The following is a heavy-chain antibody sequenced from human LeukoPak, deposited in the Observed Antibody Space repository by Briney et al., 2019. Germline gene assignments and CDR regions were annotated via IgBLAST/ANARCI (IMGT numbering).Heavy chain of an antibody. V-gene: IGHV3-23*01. CDR1: GFTFSNSA. D-gene: IGHD4-17*01. CDR3: AKGYYADPFDF. Sequence: GGSLRLSCAASGFTFSNSAMSWVRQAPGKGLEWVSGIRGSGVEKFYVDSVEGRFTISRDNSKNTLYLQMYSLRADDTAMYYCAKGYYADPFDFWGQGTLVTVSS. CDR2: IRGSGVEK. J-gene: IGHJ4*02.